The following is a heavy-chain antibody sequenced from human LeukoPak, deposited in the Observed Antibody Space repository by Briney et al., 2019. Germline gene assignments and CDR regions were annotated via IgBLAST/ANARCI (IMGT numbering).Heavy chain of an antibody. CDR3: AKDRDYSSYNFDY. CDR1: GFTFSSYG. Sequence: GGSLRLSCAASGFTFSSYGMHWVRQAPGKGLEWVAVISYDGSNKYYADSVKGRFTISRDNSKNTLYLQMISLRAEDTAVYYCAKDRDYSSYNFDYWGQGTLVTVSS. V-gene: IGHV3-30*18. J-gene: IGHJ4*02. CDR2: ISYDGSNK. D-gene: IGHD2-15*01.